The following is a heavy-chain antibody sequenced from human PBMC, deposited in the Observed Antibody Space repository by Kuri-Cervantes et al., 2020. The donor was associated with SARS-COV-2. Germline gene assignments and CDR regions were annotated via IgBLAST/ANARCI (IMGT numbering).Heavy chain of an antibody. D-gene: IGHD4-17*01. CDR1: GDHISSGTYS. Sequence: ESLKISCTVSGDHISSGTYSWGWIRLPPGRGLEWIGQKYYSGTTQYNPSLKSRVTILLDSSQNLFTLTVTSVTAADTAVYYCARLPVGYGDGSNWFAPWGQGTLVTVSS. J-gene: IGHJ5*02. V-gene: IGHV4-39*06. CDR3: ARLPVGYGDGSNWFAP. CDR2: KYYSGTT.